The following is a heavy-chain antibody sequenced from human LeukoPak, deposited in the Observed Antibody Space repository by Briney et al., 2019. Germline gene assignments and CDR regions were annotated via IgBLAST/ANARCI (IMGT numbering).Heavy chain of an antibody. D-gene: IGHD1-1*01. Sequence: ASVKVSCKASGYTFTSYGISWVRQAPGQGLEWMGWISAYNDNTNYAQILQGRVTMTTDTSTSTAYMELRSLRSDDTAVYYCARTNWNDGFDAFDIWGQGTMVTVSS. CDR2: ISAYNDNT. V-gene: IGHV1-18*01. CDR3: ARTNWNDGFDAFDI. J-gene: IGHJ3*02. CDR1: GYTFTSYG.